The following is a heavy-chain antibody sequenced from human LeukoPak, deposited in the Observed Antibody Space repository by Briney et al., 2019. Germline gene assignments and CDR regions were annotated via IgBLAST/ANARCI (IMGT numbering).Heavy chain of an antibody. V-gene: IGHV1-69*05. CDR2: IIPIFGTA. J-gene: IGHJ4*02. Sequence: EASVKVSCKASRGTFSSYAISWGRQAPGQGLEWMGGIIPIFGTANYAQKFQGRVTITTDESTSTAYMELSSLRSEDTAVYYCARERCSSTSCYKGFDYWGQGTLVTVSS. CDR3: ARERCSSTSCYKGFDY. CDR1: RGTFSSYA. D-gene: IGHD2-2*02.